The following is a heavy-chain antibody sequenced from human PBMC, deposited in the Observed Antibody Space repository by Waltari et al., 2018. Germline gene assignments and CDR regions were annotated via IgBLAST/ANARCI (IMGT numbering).Heavy chain of an antibody. J-gene: IGHJ4*02. V-gene: IGHV4-38-2*01. D-gene: IGHD1-26*01. Sequence: QVQLQESGPGLVKPSETLSLTCAVSGYSISSGYYWGWIRQPPGKGLEWIGSIYHSGSTYYHPSLESRVTISVDTSKNQFSLKLSSVTAADTAVYYCARGGSYYSRSRRESAVDYWGQGTLVTVSS. CDR3: ARGGSYYSRSRRESAVDY. CDR2: IYHSGST. CDR1: GYSISSGYY.